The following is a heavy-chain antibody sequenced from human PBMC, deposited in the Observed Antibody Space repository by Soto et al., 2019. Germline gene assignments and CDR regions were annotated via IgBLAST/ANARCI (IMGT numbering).Heavy chain of an antibody. J-gene: IGHJ4*02. CDR3: ARDKSGYGRCEY. CDR1: GFTFSSYD. Sequence: GGSLRLSCAASGFTFSSYDMHWVRQAPGKGLEWVAVIWYDGSNKYYADSVKGRFTISRDNSKNTLYLQMNSLRAEDTAVYYCARDKSGYGRCEYWGQGTLVTLSS. CDR2: IWYDGSNK. D-gene: IGHD5-12*01. V-gene: IGHV3-33*01.